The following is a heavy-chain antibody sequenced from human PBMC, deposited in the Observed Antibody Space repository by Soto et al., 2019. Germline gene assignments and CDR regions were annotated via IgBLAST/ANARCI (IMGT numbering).Heavy chain of an antibody. V-gene: IGHV3-74*01. CDR1: GFTFRSDW. Sequence: GGSLRLSCAASGFTFRSDWMQWVRQAPGKGLVWVSWINSDGSSTSYADSVKGRFTIPRDSAKNTLYLQMNSLRAEDTAVYYCASGGSSLNFDSWGQGTLVTVSS. D-gene: IGHD6-6*01. CDR2: INSDGSST. J-gene: IGHJ4*02. CDR3: ASGGSSLNFDS.